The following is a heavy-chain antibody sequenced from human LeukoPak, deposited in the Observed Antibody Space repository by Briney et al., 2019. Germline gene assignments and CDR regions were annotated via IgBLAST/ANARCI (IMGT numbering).Heavy chain of an antibody. D-gene: IGHD4-17*01. CDR1: GYTFTSYY. J-gene: IGHJ3*02. CDR3: ARATVTTDAFDI. Sequence: ASVKVSCKASGYTFTSYYMHWVRQAPGQGLEWMGIINPSGGGTSYAQKFQGRVTMTRDTSTSTVYMELSSLRSEDTAVYYCARATVTTDAFDIWGQGTMVTVSS. CDR2: INPSGGGT. V-gene: IGHV1-46*01.